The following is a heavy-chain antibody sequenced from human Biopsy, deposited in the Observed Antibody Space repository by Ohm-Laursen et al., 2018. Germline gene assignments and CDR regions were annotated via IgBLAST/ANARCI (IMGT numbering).Heavy chain of an antibody. CDR1: GASVTSGSYY. Sequence: SDTLSLTCTVSGASVTSGSYYWSWIRQPPGKGLEWLGYISNIGSTNYNPSLKSRVTISVDTSKNHFSLKLTSVTAADTAVYYCARESALAGDLDSWGQGTLVTVSS. D-gene: IGHD6-19*01. V-gene: IGHV4-61*01. J-gene: IGHJ4*02. CDR3: ARESALAGDLDS. CDR2: ISNIGST.